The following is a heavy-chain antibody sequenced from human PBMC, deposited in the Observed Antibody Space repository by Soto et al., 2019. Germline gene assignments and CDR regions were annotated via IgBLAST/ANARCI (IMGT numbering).Heavy chain of an antibody. CDR3: VKDSSRWYYFDY. CDR2: ITASGSFT. V-gene: IGHV3-23*01. J-gene: IGHJ4*02. D-gene: IGHD6-13*01. CDR1: GFTFNNFA. Sequence: EVQLLESGGALVQPGGSLRLACAASGFTFNNFAMSWVRQAPGKGLEWVCGITASGSFTYYAASVKGRFTISRDNRKNTLSLQIDSLRGEDTASYYCVKDSSRWYYFDYWGPGTLVTVSS.